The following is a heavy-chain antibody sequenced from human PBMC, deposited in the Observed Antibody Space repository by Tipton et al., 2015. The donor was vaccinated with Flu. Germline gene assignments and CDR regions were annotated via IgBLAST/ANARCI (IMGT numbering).Heavy chain of an antibody. D-gene: IGHD5-18*01. CDR2: IYTSGST. CDR3: ARGPWIPLGPNWFDP. CDR1: GGSISSYY. J-gene: IGHJ5*02. Sequence: TLSLTCTVSGGSISSYYWSWIRQPAGKGLEWIGRIYTSGSTNYNPSLKSRVIMSVDTSKNQFSLKLSSVTAADTAVYYCARGPWIPLGPNWFDPWGQGTLVPVSS. V-gene: IGHV4-4*07.